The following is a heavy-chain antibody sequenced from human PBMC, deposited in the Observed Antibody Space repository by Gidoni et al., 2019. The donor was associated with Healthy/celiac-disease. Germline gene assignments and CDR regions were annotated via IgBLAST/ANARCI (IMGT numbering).Heavy chain of an antibody. J-gene: IGHJ4*02. CDR3: ASRSEWELLGGVDY. CDR2: ISGSGGST. D-gene: IGHD1-26*01. Sequence: EVQLLESGGGLVQPGGSLRLSCAASGFTFSSYAMSWVRQAPGKGLEWVSAISGSGGSTYYADSVKGRFTISRDNSKNTLYLQMNSLRAEDTAVYYCASRSEWELLGGVDYWGQGTLVTVSS. CDR1: GFTFSSYA. V-gene: IGHV3-23*01.